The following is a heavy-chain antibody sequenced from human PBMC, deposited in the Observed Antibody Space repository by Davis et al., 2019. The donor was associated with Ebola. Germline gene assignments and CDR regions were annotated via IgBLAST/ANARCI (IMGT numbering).Heavy chain of an antibody. CDR2: IRSKIYGGTT. J-gene: IGHJ4*02. D-gene: IGHD4-11*01. V-gene: IGHV3-49*04. CDR1: GFTFGDYA. CDR3: SRDDYPV. Sequence: GESLKISCRLSGFTFGDYAINWVRQAPGKGLEWVGFIRSKIYGGTTEYAASVEGRFSISRDDSKSIVYLQMNSLKTEDTAVYYCSRDDYPVWGQGTLVTVSS.